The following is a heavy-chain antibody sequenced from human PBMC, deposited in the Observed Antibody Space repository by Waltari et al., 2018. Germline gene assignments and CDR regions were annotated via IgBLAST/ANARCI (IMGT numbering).Heavy chain of an antibody. CDR2: IYYSGST. D-gene: IGHD3-22*01. J-gene: IGHJ1*01. V-gene: IGHV4-31*03. CDR1: GGPISSGGYY. Sequence: QVQLQESGPGLVKPSQTLSLPCTVPGGPISSGGYYWSWIRQHPGKGLEWIGYIYYSGSTYYNPSLKSRVTISVDTSKNQFSLKLSSVTAADTAVYYCARGSITYYYDSSGYPYFQHWGQGTLVTVSS. CDR3: ARGSITYYYDSSGYPYFQH.